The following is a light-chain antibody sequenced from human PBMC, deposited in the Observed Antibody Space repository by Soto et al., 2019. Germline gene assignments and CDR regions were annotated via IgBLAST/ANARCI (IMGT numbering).Light chain of an antibody. V-gene: IGLV1-40*01. Sequence: QSVLTQPPSVSGAPGQRVTISCTGSSSNIGAGYDVHWYQQLPGTAPKLLIYGNSNRPSGVPDRFSGSKSGTSASLAITWLQDEDEADYYCQSYDSSLSGVVFGTGTKLTVL. CDR2: GNS. CDR3: QSYDSSLSGVV. J-gene: IGLJ1*01. CDR1: SSNIGAGYD.